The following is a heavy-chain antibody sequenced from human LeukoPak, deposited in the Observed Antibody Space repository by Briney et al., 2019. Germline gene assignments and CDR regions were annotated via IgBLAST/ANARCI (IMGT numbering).Heavy chain of an antibody. CDR3: ARVGSKDYYDSSGYYYGAFDI. D-gene: IGHD3-22*01. Sequence: SETLSLTCTVSGGSISSGSYYWSWIRQPAGKGLEWIGRIYTSGSTNYNPSLKSRVTISVDTSKNQFSLKLSSVTAADAAVYYCARVGSKDYYDSSGYYYGAFDIWGQGTMVTVSS. J-gene: IGHJ3*02. V-gene: IGHV4-61*02. CDR2: IYTSGST. CDR1: GGSISSGSYY.